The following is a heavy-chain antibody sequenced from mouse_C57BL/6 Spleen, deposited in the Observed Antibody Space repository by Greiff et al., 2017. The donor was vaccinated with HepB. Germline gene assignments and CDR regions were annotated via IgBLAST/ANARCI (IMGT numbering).Heavy chain of an antibody. CDR2: IDPSDSET. CDR3: ARWGLVYSNCLDY. J-gene: IGHJ2*01. V-gene: IGHV1-52*01. CDR1: GYTFTSYW. Sequence: VQLQQSGAELVRPGSLVKLSCKVSGYTFTSYWMHWVKQRTIQGFEWIGNIDPSDSETHYNQKFKDKATLTVDKSSSTAYIQLSSLTTENSAVYSCARWGLVYSNCLDYWGQGTTDTVSS. D-gene: IGHD2-5*01.